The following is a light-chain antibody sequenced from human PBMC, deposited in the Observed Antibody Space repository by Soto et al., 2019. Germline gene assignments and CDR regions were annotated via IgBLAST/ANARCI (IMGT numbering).Light chain of an antibody. Sequence: EIVMTQSPATLSVSPVERATLSCRASQSVSSNLAWYQQKPGQAPRLLIYGASTRATGIPDRFSGSGSGTDFSLTIRGLKPEDFAVYYCQQYRMSPNTFGQGTRLEI. CDR3: QQYRMSPNT. CDR2: GAS. CDR1: QSVSSN. J-gene: IGKJ5*01. V-gene: IGKV3D-15*02.